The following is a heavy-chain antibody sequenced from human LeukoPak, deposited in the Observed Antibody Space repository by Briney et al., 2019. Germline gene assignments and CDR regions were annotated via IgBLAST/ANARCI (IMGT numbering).Heavy chain of an antibody. J-gene: IGHJ6*03. D-gene: IGHD3-10*01. CDR1: GDSISSGDYY. Sequence: SQTLSLTCTVSGDSISSGDYYWSWIRQPPGKGLEWIGYIYNSGSTYYNPSLKSRVTISADTSKNQFSPKLSSVTAADTAVYYCARGTGYYFYMDVWGKGTTVTVSS. V-gene: IGHV4-30-4*08. CDR2: IYNSGST. CDR3: ARGTGYYFYMDV.